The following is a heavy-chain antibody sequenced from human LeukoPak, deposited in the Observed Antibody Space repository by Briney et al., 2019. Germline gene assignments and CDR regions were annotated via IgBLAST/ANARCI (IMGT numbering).Heavy chain of an antibody. J-gene: IGHJ4*02. CDR3: ARDLGPSRGFDY. Sequence: WETLCLTCTVSGGSISSYYWSWIRQPPGKGLEWIGYISYSGSTYYNPSLKGRVTISVDTSKNQFSLKLSSVTAADTAVYYCARDLGPSRGFDYWGQGPLVPVSS. V-gene: IGHV4-59*01. CDR1: GGSISSYY. CDR2: ISYSGST. D-gene: IGHD3-10*01.